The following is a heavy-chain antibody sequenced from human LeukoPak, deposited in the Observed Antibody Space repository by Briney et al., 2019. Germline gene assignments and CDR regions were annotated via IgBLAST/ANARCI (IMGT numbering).Heavy chain of an antibody. CDR1: GYTFTSYA. CDR2: INAGNGNT. D-gene: IGHD3-10*01. CDR3: ARSPITMVRGVLVDFDY. J-gene: IGHJ4*02. V-gene: IGHV1-3*01. Sequence: ASVKVSCKASGYTFTSYAMHWVRQAPGQRLEWMGWINAGNGNTKYSQKFQSRVTITRDTSASTAYMELSSLRSEDTAVYYCARSPITMVRGVLVDFDYWGQGTLVTVSS.